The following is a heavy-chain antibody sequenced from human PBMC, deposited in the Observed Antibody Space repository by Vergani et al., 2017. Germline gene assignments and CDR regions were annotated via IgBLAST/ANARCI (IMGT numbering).Heavy chain of an antibody. D-gene: IGHD3-10*01. CDR1: GYTLTELS. J-gene: IGHJ4*02. CDR3: ATTPYYYGSGRLPFDY. V-gene: IGHV1-24*01. CDR2: FDPEDGET. Sequence: QVQLVQSGAEVKKPGASVKVSCKVSGYTLTELSMHWVRQAPGNGLEWMGGFDPEDGETIYAQKFQGRVTMTEDTSTDTAYMELSSLRSEDTAVYYCATTPYYYGSGRLPFDYWGQGSLVTVPS.